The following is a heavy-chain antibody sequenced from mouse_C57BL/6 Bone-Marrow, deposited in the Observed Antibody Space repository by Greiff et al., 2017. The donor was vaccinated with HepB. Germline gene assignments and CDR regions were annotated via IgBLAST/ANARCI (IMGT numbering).Heavy chain of an antibody. CDR2: IRSKSNNYAT. Sequence: EVKLVESGGGLVQPKGSLKLSCAASGFSFNTYAMNWVRLAPGKGLEWVARIRSKSNNYATYYADSVKDRFTISRDDSESMLYLQMNNLKTEDTAMYYCVRHTVLGPHWYVDVWGTGTTVTVSS. CDR3: VRHTVLGPHWYVDV. J-gene: IGHJ1*03. CDR1: GFSFNTYA. D-gene: IGHD4-1*01. V-gene: IGHV10-1*01.